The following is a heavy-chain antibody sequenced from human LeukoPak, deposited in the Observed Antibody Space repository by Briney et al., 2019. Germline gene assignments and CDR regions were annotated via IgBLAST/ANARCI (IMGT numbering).Heavy chain of an antibody. J-gene: IGHJ3*02. CDR1: GFTFSTHG. V-gene: IGHV3-64*01. D-gene: IGHD3-22*01. Sequence: QPGGSLRLSCAASGFTFSTHGMHWVRQAPGKGLEYVSGVSGDGGTTYYASSVKGRFTISRDNSKKTVYLLMDSLRPEDMAVYYCAGHRPGSGFDSFDIWGQGTMVTVSS. CDR3: AGHRPGSGFDSFDI. CDR2: VSGDGGTT.